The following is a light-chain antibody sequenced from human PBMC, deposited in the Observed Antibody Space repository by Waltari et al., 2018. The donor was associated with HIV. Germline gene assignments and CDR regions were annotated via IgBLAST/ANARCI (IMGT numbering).Light chain of an antibody. CDR1: SGPSSYA. CDR3: QTWGTGIQV. J-gene: IGLJ2*01. V-gene: IGLV4-69*01. Sequence: QLVLTQSPSASASLGASVKLTCTLSSGPSSYAIACPQQQPEKGPRYLMHRNSDGGDSKGDGIPDRLSGYSSGDWRFLTSACRQSEDEADYYCQTWGTGIQVFGVGTKLTVL. CDR2: RNSDGGD.